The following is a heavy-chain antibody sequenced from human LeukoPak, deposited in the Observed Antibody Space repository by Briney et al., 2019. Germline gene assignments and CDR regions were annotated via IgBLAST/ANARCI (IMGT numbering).Heavy chain of an antibody. CDR2: ISGSGGST. J-gene: IGHJ6*02. Sequence: PGGSLRLSCVVSRFTYSSHAMSWVRQAPGKGLEWVSGISGSGGSTYYADSVKGRFTISRDNSKNTLYLQIHSLRAEDTAVYYCAKAGAGTKDCSSISCQDYYYYFFGMGVWGQGTTVTVSS. CDR3: AKAGAGTKDCSSISCQDYYYYFFGMGV. D-gene: IGHD2-2*01. V-gene: IGHV3-23*01. CDR1: RFTYSSHA.